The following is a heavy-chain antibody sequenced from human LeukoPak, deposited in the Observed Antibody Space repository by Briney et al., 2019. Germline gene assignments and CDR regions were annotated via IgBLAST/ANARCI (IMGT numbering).Heavy chain of an antibody. CDR3: ARDAPDCSSTSCYTPYYWFDP. J-gene: IGHJ5*02. CDR1: GFTFSNYE. Sequence: QPGGSLRLSCAASGFTFSNYEMNWVRQAPGKGLEWVSYISGSGSTIYYADSVKGRFTISRDNAKDSLYLQMNSLRAEDTAVYYCARDAPDCSSTSCYTPYYWFDPWGQGTLVTVSS. V-gene: IGHV3-48*03. CDR2: ISGSGSTI. D-gene: IGHD2-2*02.